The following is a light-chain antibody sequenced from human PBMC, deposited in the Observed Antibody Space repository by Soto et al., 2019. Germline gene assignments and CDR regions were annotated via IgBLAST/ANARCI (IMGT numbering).Light chain of an antibody. Sequence: DIQLTQSPSTLSASVGDRVTITCRASQSINGWLAWYQQKPGQAPNLLIYKASTLESGVPSRLSGSGSGTEFTLTVSSLQPDDFATYYCHQYHNFPRTFGQGTKVDIX. J-gene: IGKJ1*01. CDR3: HQYHNFPRT. CDR2: KAS. V-gene: IGKV1-5*03. CDR1: QSINGW.